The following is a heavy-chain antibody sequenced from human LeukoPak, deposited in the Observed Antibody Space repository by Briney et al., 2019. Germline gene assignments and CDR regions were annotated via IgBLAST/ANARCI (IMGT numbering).Heavy chain of an antibody. D-gene: IGHD4-17*01. Sequence: SETLSLTCAVYGGSFSGYYWSWIRQPPGKGLEWIGEINHSGSTNYNPSLKSRVTISVDTSKNQFSLKLSSVTAADTAVYYCAGASAANWGYGLRWVAPWGQGTLVTVSS. CDR2: INHSGST. V-gene: IGHV4-34*01. CDR1: GGSFSGYY. CDR3: AGASAANWGYGLRWVAP. J-gene: IGHJ5*02.